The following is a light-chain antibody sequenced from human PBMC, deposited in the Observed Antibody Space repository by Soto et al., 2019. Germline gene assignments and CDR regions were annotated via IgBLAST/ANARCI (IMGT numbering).Light chain of an antibody. CDR2: EVS. V-gene: IGLV2-14*01. J-gene: IGLJ1*01. Sequence: QSALTQPAFVSGSPGQSITVSCTGTSSDIGAYDYVSWYQQHPGKAPKVIISEVSKRPSGVSHRFSGSKSGNTASLTISGLQAEDEADYYCSSYTSSSTVGVFGTGTKLTVL. CDR3: SSYTSSSTVGV. CDR1: SSDIGAYDY.